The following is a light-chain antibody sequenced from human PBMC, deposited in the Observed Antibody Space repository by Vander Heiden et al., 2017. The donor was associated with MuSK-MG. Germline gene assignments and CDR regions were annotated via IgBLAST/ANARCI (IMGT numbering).Light chain of an antibody. CDR2: DAS. Sequence: IVLTQSPSTLSLSTGERATLPCRASQGVSSYLAWYQQKPGQAPTLLIYDASNRATGIPARFIGSGSGTDFTLTISSLEPEDFAVYYCQQQNNWPVVTFGPGTKVDIK. CDR1: QGVSSY. V-gene: IGKV3-11*01. J-gene: IGKJ3*01. CDR3: QQQNNWPVVT.